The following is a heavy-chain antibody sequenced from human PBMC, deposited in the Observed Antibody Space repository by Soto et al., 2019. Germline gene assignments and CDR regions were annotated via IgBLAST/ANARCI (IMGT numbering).Heavy chain of an antibody. CDR1: GFIFNNCA. CDR3: AKAREGDYYYYYYMDV. D-gene: IGHD1-26*01. V-gene: IGHV3-23*01. Sequence: PGGSLRLSCASSGFIFNNCAMTWVRQSTGRGLEWVSTITGGTITVLYADSVKGRFTVSRDNSKNTLYLQMNSLRAEDTAVYYCAKAREGDYYYYYYMDVWGKGTTVTVSS. CDR2: ITGGTITV. J-gene: IGHJ6*03.